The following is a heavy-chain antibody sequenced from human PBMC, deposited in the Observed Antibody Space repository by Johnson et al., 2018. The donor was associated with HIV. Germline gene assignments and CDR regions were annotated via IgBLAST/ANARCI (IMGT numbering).Heavy chain of an antibody. CDR2: VNWNGGST. J-gene: IGHJ3*02. V-gene: IGHV3-20*04. Sequence: VQLVESGGGLVQPGGSLRLSCVGSGFTFDEYGMSWVRQVPGKGLEWVSGVNWNGGSTGYADSVKGRFTISRDNAKNSLYLQMNSLRAEETALYYCARVTRYNWNSDAFDIWGQGTMVTVSS. CDR1: GFTFDEYG. D-gene: IGHD1-1*01. CDR3: ARVTRYNWNSDAFDI.